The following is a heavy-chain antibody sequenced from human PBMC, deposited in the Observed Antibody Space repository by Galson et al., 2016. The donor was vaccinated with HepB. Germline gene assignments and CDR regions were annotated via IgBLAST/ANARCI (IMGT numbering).Heavy chain of an antibody. Sequence: SLRLSCAASGFTFSNYGMTWVRQAPGKGLEVVSSISRRGDSTDYADSVKGRFTISRDNSKNTLSLQMNILTADDTALYYCVQGSTAPAVGGKGTTVTLSS. CDR2: ISRRGDST. V-gene: IGHV3-23*01. CDR3: VQGSTAPAV. CDR1: GFTFSNYG. J-gene: IGHJ6*04. D-gene: IGHD1-26*01.